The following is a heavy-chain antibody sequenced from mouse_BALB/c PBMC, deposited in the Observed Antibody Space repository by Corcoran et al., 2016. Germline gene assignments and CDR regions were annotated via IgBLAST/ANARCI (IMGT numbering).Heavy chain of an antibody. CDR3: AYYGSSYAMDY. J-gene: IGHJ4*01. CDR2: IDPANGNT. CDR1: GFNIKDTY. D-gene: IGHD1-1*01. V-gene: IGHV14-3*02. Sequence: EVQLQQSGAELVKPGASVKLSCTASGFNIKDTYMHWVKQRPEQGLEWIGRIDPANGNTKYDPKLQGKATITADTSSNTAYLQLSSLTSEDTAVYYCAYYGSSYAMDYWGQGTSVTVSS.